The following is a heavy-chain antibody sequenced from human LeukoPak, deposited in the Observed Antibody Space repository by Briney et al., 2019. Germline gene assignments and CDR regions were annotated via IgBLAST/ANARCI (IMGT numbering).Heavy chain of an antibody. CDR3: ARDPSALYCSSTSCYGEGWFDP. Sequence: SETLSLTCTVSGGSISSSSYYWGWIRQPPGKGLEWIGSIYYSGSTYYNPSLKSRVTISVDTSKNQFSLKLSSVTAADTAVYYCARDPSALYCSSTSCYGEGWFDPWGQGTLVTVSS. V-gene: IGHV4-39*07. CDR1: GGSISSSSYY. D-gene: IGHD2-2*01. J-gene: IGHJ5*02. CDR2: IYYSGST.